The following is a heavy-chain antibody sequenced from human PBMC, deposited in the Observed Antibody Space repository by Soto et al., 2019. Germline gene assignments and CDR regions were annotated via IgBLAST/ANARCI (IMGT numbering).Heavy chain of an antibody. V-gene: IGHV4-38-2*02. CDR1: GFPISSPYS. J-gene: IGHJ6*02. CDR3: ARVTMVIRDSDHFGVGV. D-gene: IGHD4-17*01. Sequence: SETLSLTCLVSGFPISSPYSWGWIRQPPGKGLEWIGSISHTGTTSYSPSLTSRVSISVDTSKNQVSLKLTSVTAADPAVYFCARVTMVIRDSDHFGVGVWGHGTTVTVSS. CDR2: ISHTGTT.